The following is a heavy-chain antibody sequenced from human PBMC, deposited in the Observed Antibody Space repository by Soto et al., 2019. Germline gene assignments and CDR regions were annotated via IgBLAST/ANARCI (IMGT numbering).Heavy chain of an antibody. D-gene: IGHD6-13*01. CDR1: GFTFSSYG. CDR3: AKENGYSSSWFEFDY. CDR2: ISYDGSNK. J-gene: IGHJ4*02. Sequence: GGSLRLSCAASGFTFSSYGMHWVRQAPGKGLEWVSVISYDGSNKYYADSVKGRFTISRDNSKNTLYLQMNSLRAEDTAVYYCAKENGYSSSWFEFDYWGQGTLVTVSS. V-gene: IGHV3-30*18.